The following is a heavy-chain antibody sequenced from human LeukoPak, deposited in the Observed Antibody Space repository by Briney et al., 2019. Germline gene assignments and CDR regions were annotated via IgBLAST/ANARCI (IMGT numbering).Heavy chain of an antibody. CDR1: GFTFSSYW. Sequence: GGSLRLSCAASGFTFSSYWMNWVRQAPGKGLEWVSAISGSGGSTYYADSVKGRFTISRDNSKNTLYLQMNSLRAEDTAVFYCAKGGKWDVTPFDYWGQGTLVTVSS. CDR2: ISGSGGST. D-gene: IGHD1-26*01. CDR3: AKGGKWDVTPFDY. J-gene: IGHJ4*02. V-gene: IGHV3-23*01.